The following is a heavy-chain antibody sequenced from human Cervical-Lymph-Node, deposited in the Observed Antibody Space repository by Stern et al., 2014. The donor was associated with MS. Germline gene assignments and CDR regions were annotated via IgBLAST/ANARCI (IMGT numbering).Heavy chain of an antibody. CDR3: ARSYSSSWYGGFDY. CDR2: IYYNGST. J-gene: IGHJ4*02. V-gene: IGHV4-59*01. CDR1: GGPISSYY. Sequence: QLQLQESGPGLVKPSETLSLTCSVSGGPISSYYWRWIRQPPGKGLEWIGYIYYNGSTNYNPSLKSRVTISADTSKNQFSLKLSSVTAADTAVYYCARSYSSSWYGGFDYWGQGTLVTVSS. D-gene: IGHD6-13*01.